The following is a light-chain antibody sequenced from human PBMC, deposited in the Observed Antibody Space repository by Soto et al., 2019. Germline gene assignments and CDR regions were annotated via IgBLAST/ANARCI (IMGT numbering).Light chain of an antibody. J-gene: IGKJ3*01. CDR3: QQYNDSPFT. CDR1: QRVSRN. V-gene: IGKV3-15*01. CDR2: GAS. Sequence: EIVMTQSPATLSVSPGERATLSCRASQRVSRNLAWYQQKPGQAPRLLIYGASIRAAGFPARFSASGAGTEFTLTVSSLQSEDFAFYFCQQYNDSPFTFGPGTKVDI.